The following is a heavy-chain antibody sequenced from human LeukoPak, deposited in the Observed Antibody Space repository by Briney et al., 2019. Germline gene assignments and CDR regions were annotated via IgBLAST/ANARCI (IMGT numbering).Heavy chain of an antibody. V-gene: IGHV3-23*01. D-gene: IGHD5-24*01. CDR3: ANAIDGYKDY. Sequence: GGSLRLSCAASGFTLSSYAMSWVRQAPGKGLEWVSAISGSGGSTYYADSVKGRFTISRDNSKNTLYLQMNSMRAEDTAVYYCANAIDGYKDYWGQGTLVTVSS. CDR2: ISGSGGST. CDR1: GFTLSSYA. J-gene: IGHJ4*02.